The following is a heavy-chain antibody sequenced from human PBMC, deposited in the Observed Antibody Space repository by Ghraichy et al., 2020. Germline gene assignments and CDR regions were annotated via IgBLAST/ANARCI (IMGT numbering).Heavy chain of an antibody. D-gene: IGHD5-12*01. CDR3: ARAMSGYKKTRDY. CDR1: GGSFSGYY. V-gene: IGHV4-34*01. CDR2: INHSGST. Sequence: ESLNISCAVYGGSFSGYYWSWIRQPPGKGLEWIGEINHSGSTNYNPSLKSRVTISVDTSKNQFSLKLSSVTAADTAVYYCARAMSGYKKTRDYWGQGTLVTVSS. J-gene: IGHJ4*02.